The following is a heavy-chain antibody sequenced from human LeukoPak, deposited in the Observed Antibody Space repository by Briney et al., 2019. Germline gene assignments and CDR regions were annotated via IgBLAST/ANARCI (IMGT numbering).Heavy chain of an antibody. J-gene: IGHJ4*02. CDR3: LVVLMVYRVTLDY. V-gene: IGHV3-53*01. D-gene: IGHD2-8*01. CDR1: AFTVSSNY. CDR2: IYSGGST. Sequence: GGSLRLSCAPSAFTVSSNYMSWVRQPPGKGLEWVSVIYSGGSTYYADSVKGRFTISRGNSKNTPYLQINSLRAEDTAVYYCLVVLMVYRVTLDYWGQGDLVTVSS.